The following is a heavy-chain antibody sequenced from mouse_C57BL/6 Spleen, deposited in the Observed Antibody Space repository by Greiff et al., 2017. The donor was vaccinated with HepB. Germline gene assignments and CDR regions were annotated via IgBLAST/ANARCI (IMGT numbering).Heavy chain of an antibody. J-gene: IGHJ3*01. CDR2: IHPSDSDT. CDR3: AIRDNYAWFAY. V-gene: IGHV1-74*01. CDR1: GYTFTSYW. D-gene: IGHD1-3*01. Sequence: QVQLKQPGAELVKPGASVKVSCKASGYTFTSYWMHWVKQRPGQGLEWIGRIHPSDSDTNYNQKFKGKATLTVDKSSSTAYMQLSSLTSEDSAVYYCAIRDNYAWFAYWGQGTLVTVSA.